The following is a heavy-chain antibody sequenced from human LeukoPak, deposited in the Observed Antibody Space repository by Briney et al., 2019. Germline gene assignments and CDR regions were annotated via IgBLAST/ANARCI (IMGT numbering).Heavy chain of an antibody. Sequence: GASVKVSCKASGYTFTDYYIHWVRQAPGQGLEWMGWINPNSGGTNNAQNFQGRVTMTRDTSISILYMELTSLRYDDTAVYYCARQYGSGNNWFDPWGQGTLVTVSS. CDR1: GYTFTDYY. V-gene: IGHV1-2*02. D-gene: IGHD3-10*01. CDR2: INPNSGGT. J-gene: IGHJ5*02. CDR3: ARQYGSGNNWFDP.